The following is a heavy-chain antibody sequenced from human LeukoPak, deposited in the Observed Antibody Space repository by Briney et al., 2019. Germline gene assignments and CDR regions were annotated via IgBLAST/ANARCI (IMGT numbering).Heavy chain of an antibody. CDR1: GFTFSSYS. J-gene: IGHJ4*02. CDR2: ISSSSSYI. D-gene: IGHD6-6*01. V-gene: IGHV3-21*01. Sequence: GGSLRLSCAASGFTFSSYSMNWVRQAPGKGLEWVSSISSSSSYIYYADSVKGRFTISRDNAKNTLYLQMNSLRAEDTAVYYCARGLSGYSSSLGYWGQGTLVTVSS. CDR3: ARGLSGYSSSLGY.